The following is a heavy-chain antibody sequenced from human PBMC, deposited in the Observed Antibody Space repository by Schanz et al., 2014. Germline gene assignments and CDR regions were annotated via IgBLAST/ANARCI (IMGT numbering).Heavy chain of an antibody. CDR1: GFTLSSYA. CDR3: AKQIHYDILTVTRN. J-gene: IGHJ4*02. V-gene: IGHV3-33*08. D-gene: IGHD3-9*01. CDR2: IWSDGSGK. Sequence: QLVGSGGGVVQPGRSLRLSCAAYGFTLSSYAMHWVRQAPGKGLEWVAVIWSDGSGKYYADSVKGRFTISRDNSKNTLYLQMNSLRAEDTAVYYCAKQIHYDILTVTRNWGQGTLVTVSS.